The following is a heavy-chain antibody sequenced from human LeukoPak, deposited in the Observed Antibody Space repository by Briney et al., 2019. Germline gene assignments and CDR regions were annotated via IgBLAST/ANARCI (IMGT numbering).Heavy chain of an antibody. D-gene: IGHD2-15*01. CDR3: ARGSGRRDRVDY. CDR1: GGSISSSSYY. J-gene: IGHJ4*02. V-gene: IGHV4-39*07. CDR2: IYYSGST. Sequence: SETLSLTCTVSGGSISSSSYYWGWIRQPPGKGLEWIGSIYYSGSTYYNPSLKSRVTISVDTSKNQFSLKLSSVTAADTAVYYCARGSGRRDRVDYWGQGTLVTVSS.